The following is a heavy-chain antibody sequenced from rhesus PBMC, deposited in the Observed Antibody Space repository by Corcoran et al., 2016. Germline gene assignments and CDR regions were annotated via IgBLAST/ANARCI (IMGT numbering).Heavy chain of an antibody. CDR1: GAPLRGSG. Sequence: VLFKEWGPGRVKLPGTLPPTGGVSGAPLRGSGGIWFRQPPGEGLEWIGEINGNSGSTNYNPSLKSRVTISRDASKNQLSLRLSTMTAADTAVYYCARDVSGYKAYSYDCWGQGVLVTVSS. J-gene: IGHJ4*01. CDR2: INGNSGST. D-gene: IGHD5-30*01. CDR3: ARDVSGYKAYSYDC. V-gene: IGHV4-80*01.